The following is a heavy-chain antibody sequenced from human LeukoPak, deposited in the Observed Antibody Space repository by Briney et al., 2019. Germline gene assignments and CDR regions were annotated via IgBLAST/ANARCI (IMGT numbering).Heavy chain of an antibody. J-gene: IGHJ3*02. CDR1: GFTFSSYS. D-gene: IGHD6-6*01. Sequence: GGSLRLSCAASGFTFSSYSMNWVRQAPGKGLEWVSSISSSSSYIYYADSVKGRFTIYRDNAKNSLYLQMNSMRAEDTAVYYCARAGGYSSSRYDAFDIWGQGTMVTVSS. CDR2: ISSSSSYI. CDR3: ARAGGYSSSRYDAFDI. V-gene: IGHV3-21*01.